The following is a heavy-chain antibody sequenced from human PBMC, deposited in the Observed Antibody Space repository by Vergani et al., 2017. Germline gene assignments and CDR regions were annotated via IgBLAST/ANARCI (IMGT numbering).Heavy chain of an antibody. CDR3: ARHVILGYSSSQRDWFDP. Sequence: QLQLQESGPGLVKPSETLSLTCTVSGGSISGSSYYWGWIRQPPGKGLEWIGSIYYSGSTYYNPSLQSRVTISVDTSKNQFSLKLSSVTAADTAVYYCARHVILGYSSSQRDWFDPWGQGTLVTVSS. V-gene: IGHV4-39*01. CDR2: IYYSGST. CDR1: GGSISGSSYY. D-gene: IGHD6-13*01. J-gene: IGHJ5*02.